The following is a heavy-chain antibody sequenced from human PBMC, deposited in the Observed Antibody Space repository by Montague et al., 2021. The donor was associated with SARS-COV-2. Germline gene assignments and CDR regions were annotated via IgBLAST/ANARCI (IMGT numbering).Heavy chain of an antibody. CDR3: AREETITDAFDI. V-gene: IGHV3-30-3*01. D-gene: IGHD3-10*01. Sequence: SLRLSCAASGFTFSRYAMHWVRQAPGKGLERVAVISYDGSNKYYADSVKGRFTISRDNSKNTLYLQMNSLRAEDTAVYYCAREETITDAFDIWGQGTMVTVSS. CDR1: GFTFSRYA. CDR2: ISYDGSNK. J-gene: IGHJ3*02.